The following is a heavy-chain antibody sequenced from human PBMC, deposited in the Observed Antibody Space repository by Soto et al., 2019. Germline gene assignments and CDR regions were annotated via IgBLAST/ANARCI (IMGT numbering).Heavy chain of an antibody. V-gene: IGHV3-64*01. CDR3: ARTYYYDSSGRPLNAIDV. D-gene: IGHD3-22*01. CDR2: ISSNGGST. Sequence: GGSLRLSCAASGFTFSSYAMHWVRQAPGKGLEYVSAISSNGGSTYYANSVKGRFTISRDNSKNTLYLQMGSLRAEDMAVYYCARTYYYDSSGRPLNAIDVWGHGTIVTVSS. CDR1: GFTFSSYA. J-gene: IGHJ3*01.